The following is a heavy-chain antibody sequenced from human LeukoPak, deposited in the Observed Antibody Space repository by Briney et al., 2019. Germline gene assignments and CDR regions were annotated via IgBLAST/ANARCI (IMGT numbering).Heavy chain of an antibody. CDR3: ARDVRDYYGSGSYYTN. CDR1: GGSISSYY. J-gene: IGHJ4*02. Sequence: PSETLSLTCTVSGGSISSYYWSWIRQPPGKGLEWIGYIYYSGSTNYNPSLKSRVTISVDTSKNQFSLKLSSVTAADTAVYYCARDVRDYYGSGSYYTNWGQGTLVTVSS. CDR2: IYYSGST. V-gene: IGHV4-59*01. D-gene: IGHD3-10*01.